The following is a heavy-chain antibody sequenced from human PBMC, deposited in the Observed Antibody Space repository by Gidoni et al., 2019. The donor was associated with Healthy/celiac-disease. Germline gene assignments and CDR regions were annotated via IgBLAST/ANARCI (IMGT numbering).Heavy chain of an antibody. V-gene: IGHV2-70*15. CDR3: AREGSSGWQLGEYYYYGMDV. CDR1: GFSLSTSGMC. D-gene: IGHD6-19*01. J-gene: IGHJ6*02. Sequence: QVTLRESGPALVTPTQTLTLTCTFSGFSLSTSGMCVSWIRQPPGKALEWLARIDWDDDKYYSTSLKTRLTISKDTSKNQVVLTMTNMDPVDTATYYCAREGSSGWQLGEYYYYGMDVWGQGTTVTVSS. CDR2: IDWDDDK.